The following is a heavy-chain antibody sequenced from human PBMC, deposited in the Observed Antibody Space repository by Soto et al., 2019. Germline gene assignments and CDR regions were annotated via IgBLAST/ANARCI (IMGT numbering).Heavy chain of an antibody. CDR3: ARDHHGDYSSDY. Sequence: ASVKVSCKASGYTFTSYFIHWVRQAPGQGLEWMGIINPSDRSTSYARRFQGRVTMTRDTSTSTVYMELSSLRSEDTAVYYCARDHHGDYSSDYWGQGTLVTVSS. V-gene: IGHV1-46*01. CDR1: GYTFTSYF. CDR2: INPSDRST. J-gene: IGHJ4*02. D-gene: IGHD2-21*02.